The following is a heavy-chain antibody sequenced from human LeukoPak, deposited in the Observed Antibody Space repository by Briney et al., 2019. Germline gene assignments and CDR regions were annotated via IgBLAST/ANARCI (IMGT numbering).Heavy chain of an antibody. CDR1: GGSISSYY. J-gene: IGHJ4*02. V-gene: IGHV4-59*01. CDR2: IYYSGST. CDR3: ARHSGGYTASWFDD. Sequence: RSSETLSLTCTVSGGSISSYYWSWIRQPPGKGLEWIGYIYYSGSTNYNPSLKSRVTISIDTSKNQFSLNVTSLTAADTAVYYCARHSGGYTASWFDDWGQGTLVTVSS. D-gene: IGHD2-2*01.